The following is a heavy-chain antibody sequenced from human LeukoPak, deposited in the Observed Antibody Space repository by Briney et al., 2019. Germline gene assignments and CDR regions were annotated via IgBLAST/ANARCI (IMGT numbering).Heavy chain of an antibody. D-gene: IGHD3-22*01. CDR3: ARSDTYYYDSSGHHY. Sequence: ASVKVSCKASGYTFTGCYMHWVRQAPGQGLEWMGWINPNSGGTNYAQKFQGRVTMTRDTSISTAYMELSRLRSDDTAVYYCARSDTYYYDSSGHHYWGQGTLVTVSS. CDR2: INPNSGGT. J-gene: IGHJ4*02. CDR1: GYTFTGCY. V-gene: IGHV1-2*02.